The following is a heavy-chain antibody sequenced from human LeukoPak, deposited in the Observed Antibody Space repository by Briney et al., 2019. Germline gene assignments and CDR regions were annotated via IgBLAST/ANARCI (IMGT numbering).Heavy chain of an antibody. CDR3: ARLGPTPY. V-gene: IGHV3-74*01. D-gene: IGHD2-15*01. CDR1: GFTFTTYW. Sequence: GGSLRLSCAASGFTFTTYWMHWVRQAPGKGLVWVSRLNSDGSITDYADSVKGRFTISRDNAKNTLYLQMNSLRAEDTAVYYCARLGPTPYWGQGTLVTVS. CDR2: LNSDGSIT. J-gene: IGHJ4*02.